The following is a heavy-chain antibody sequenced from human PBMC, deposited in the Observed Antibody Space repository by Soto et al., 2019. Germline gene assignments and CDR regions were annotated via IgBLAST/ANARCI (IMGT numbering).Heavy chain of an antibody. CDR1: GFTFSNAW. D-gene: IGHD3-16*01. J-gene: IGHJ4*02. CDR3: DTDPQCCVYVWGSCTN. CDR2: IKSKTEGGTT. V-gene: IGHV3-15*07. Sequence: EVQLVESGGGLVKPGGSLRLSCAASGFTFSNAWMNWVRQAPGKGLEWVGRIKSKTEGGTTDYAAHVKGGFTISRDDSKHTLYLQMNSLKTEDTAVYYSDTDPQCCVYVWGSCTNWGQGSLVTVSS.